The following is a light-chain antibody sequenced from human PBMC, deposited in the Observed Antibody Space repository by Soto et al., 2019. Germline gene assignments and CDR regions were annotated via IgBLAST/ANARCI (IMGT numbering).Light chain of an antibody. CDR3: QQRANWPAT. J-gene: IGKJ5*01. CDR1: QSVRSY. Sequence: EIVLAQSPATLSLSPGERVTLTCRASQSVRSYLAWYQQKPGQAPRLLIYDASNRATGIPARFSGSGSGTDFTLTIICLEPEDFAFYYCQQRANWPATFGQETRLDIK. CDR2: DAS. V-gene: IGKV3-11*01.